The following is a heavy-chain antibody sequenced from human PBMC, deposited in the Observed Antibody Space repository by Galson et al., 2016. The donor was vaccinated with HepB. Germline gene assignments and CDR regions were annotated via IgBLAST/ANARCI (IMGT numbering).Heavy chain of an antibody. CDR2: ISANDGYT. CDR1: GYSFTNYG. CDR3: ARGGPVVVVPATISWFDP. V-gene: IGHV1-18*01. J-gene: IGHJ5*02. D-gene: IGHD2-2*01. Sequence: KVSCKASGYSFTNYGISWVRQAPGQGLQYMGWISANDGYTNYAQNLQGRVTMTTDTSTRTVYMELRSLRSDDTAVYYCARGGPVVVVPATISWFDPWGQGTLVTVSS.